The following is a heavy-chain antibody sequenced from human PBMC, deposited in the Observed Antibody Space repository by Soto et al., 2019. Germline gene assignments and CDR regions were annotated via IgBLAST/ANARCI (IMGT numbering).Heavy chain of an antibody. J-gene: IGHJ6*03. D-gene: IGHD2-2*01. V-gene: IGHV4-59*01. CDR1: GGSISSYY. Sequence: QVQLQESGPGLVKPSETLSLTCTVSGGSISSYYWSWIRQPPGKGLEWIGYIYYSGSTNYNPSLKSRVTISVDTSKNQFSLKLSSVTAADTAVYYCARGGGDIVVVPADPFVEDYYYMDVWGKGTTVTVSS. CDR2: IYYSGST. CDR3: ARGGGDIVVVPADPFVEDYYYMDV.